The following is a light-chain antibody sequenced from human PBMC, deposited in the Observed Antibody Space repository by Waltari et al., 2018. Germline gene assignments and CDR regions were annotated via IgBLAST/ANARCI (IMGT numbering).Light chain of an antibody. CDR1: SSDVGGYNY. Sequence: QSALTKPASVSGSPGKSITIPCTGTSSDVGGYNYVSWYQQHPGKAPKLMIYDVSNRPSGVSNRFSGSKSGNTASLTISGLQAEDEADYYCSSYTSSSTRVFGGGTKLTVL. CDR3: SSYTSSSTRV. CDR2: DVS. J-gene: IGLJ3*02. V-gene: IGLV2-14*03.